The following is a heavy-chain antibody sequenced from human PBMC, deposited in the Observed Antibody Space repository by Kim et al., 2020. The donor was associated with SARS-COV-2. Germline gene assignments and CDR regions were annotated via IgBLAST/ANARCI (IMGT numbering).Heavy chain of an antibody. J-gene: IGHJ4*02. D-gene: IGHD6-13*01. V-gene: IGHV3-23*01. CDR3: ANVYSSRLVADDY. Sequence: SLKGRFTTSRDKSQNPLYLPMNSLRAEDTALYYCANVYSSRLVADDYWGQGTLVTVSS.